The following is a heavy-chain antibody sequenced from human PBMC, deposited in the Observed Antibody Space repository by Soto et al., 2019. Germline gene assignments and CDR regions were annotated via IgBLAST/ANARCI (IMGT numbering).Heavy chain of an antibody. D-gene: IGHD5-12*01. CDR3: ARHYQQEYSGYDYLGNPPSMDV. Sequence: GESLKISCKGSGYSFTSYWIGWVRQMPGKGLEWMGIIYPGDSDTRYSPSFQGQVTISADKSISTAYLQWSSLKASDTAMYYCARHYQQEYSGYDYLGNPPSMDVWGQGTTVTVSS. J-gene: IGHJ6*02. V-gene: IGHV5-51*01. CDR2: IYPGDSDT. CDR1: GYSFTSYW.